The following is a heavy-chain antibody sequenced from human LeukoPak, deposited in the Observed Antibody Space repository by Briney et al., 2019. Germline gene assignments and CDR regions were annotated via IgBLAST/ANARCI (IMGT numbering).Heavy chain of an antibody. CDR3: ARGPYSSGWYPVGYFQH. CDR2: INHSGST. V-gene: IGHV4-34*01. Sequence: SETLSLTCAVYGGSFSGYYWSWIRQPPGKGLEWIGEINHSGSTNYNPSLKSRVTISVDTSKNQFSLKLSSVTAADTAVYYCARGPYSSGWYPVGYFQHWGQGTLVTVPS. D-gene: IGHD6-19*01. J-gene: IGHJ1*01. CDR1: GGSFSGYY.